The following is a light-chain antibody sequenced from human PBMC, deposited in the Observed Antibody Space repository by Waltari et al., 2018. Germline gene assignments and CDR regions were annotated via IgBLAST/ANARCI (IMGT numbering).Light chain of an antibody. V-gene: IGLV3-25*03. CDR3: QSADSSGTDVV. J-gene: IGLJ2*01. CDR1: ALPKQY. Sequence: SYELTQPPSVSVSPGQTARITCSGDALPKQYAYWYQQKPGEAPVLVIYKDSGRPSGIPERFSGSSSGKTVTLTIIGVQAEDEADYYCQSADSSGTDVVFGGGTKLTV. CDR2: KDS.